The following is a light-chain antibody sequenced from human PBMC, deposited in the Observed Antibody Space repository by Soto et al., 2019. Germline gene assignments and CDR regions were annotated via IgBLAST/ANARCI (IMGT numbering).Light chain of an antibody. V-gene: IGKV3D-15*01. CDR3: QQYHDRTPIT. Sequence: LVKRLALETPSSCRVAQDTICRRASQSVTNSLASYQQQLGQAPRLLIYGASTRATGIPARFSGSGSRTEYTPNISSLQTQDFAVYYSQQYHDRTPITFGQGTRLEI. CDR2: GAS. CDR1: QSVTNS. J-gene: IGKJ5*01.